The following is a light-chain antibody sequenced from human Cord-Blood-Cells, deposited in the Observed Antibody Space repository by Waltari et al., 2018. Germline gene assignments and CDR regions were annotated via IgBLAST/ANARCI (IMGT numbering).Light chain of an antibody. CDR2: EVS. CDR1: SSDVGGYNY. J-gene: IGLJ3*02. CDR3: SSYAGSNNLV. V-gene: IGLV2-8*01. Sequence: QSALTQPPSASGSPGQSVTISCTGTSSDVGGYNYGSWYQQHPAKAPKLMIYEVSTRPSGVPDRFSGSKSGNTASLTVSGLQAEDEADYYCSSYAGSNNLVFGGGTKLTVL.